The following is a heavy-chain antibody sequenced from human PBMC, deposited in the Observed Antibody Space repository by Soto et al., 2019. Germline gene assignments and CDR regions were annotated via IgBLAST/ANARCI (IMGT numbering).Heavy chain of an antibody. J-gene: IGHJ4*02. V-gene: IGHV3-23*01. D-gene: IGHD5-12*01. CDR2: ISGSGGST. Sequence: GGSLRLSCAASGFTFSSYAMSWVRQAPGKGLEWVSAISGSGGSTYYADSVKGRFTISRDNSKNTLYLQMNSLRAEDTAVYYCAKDPRGYSGYDADFDYWGQGTLVTVSS. CDR1: GFTFSSYA. CDR3: AKDPRGYSGYDADFDY.